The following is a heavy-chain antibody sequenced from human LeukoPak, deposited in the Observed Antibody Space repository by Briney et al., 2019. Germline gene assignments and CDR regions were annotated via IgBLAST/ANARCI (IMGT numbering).Heavy chain of an antibody. Sequence: GGSLRLSFAASGFTFSGYALTWFRQAPGKGLDWVSAISGSGGSTYYADSVKGRFTISRDNSKNTLYLQMNSLRAEDTAVYYCAKDWNGSPFFDYWGQGTLVTVSS. J-gene: IGHJ4*02. CDR3: AKDWNGSPFFDY. D-gene: IGHD3-3*01. CDR2: ISGSGGST. CDR1: GFTFSGYA. V-gene: IGHV3-23*01.